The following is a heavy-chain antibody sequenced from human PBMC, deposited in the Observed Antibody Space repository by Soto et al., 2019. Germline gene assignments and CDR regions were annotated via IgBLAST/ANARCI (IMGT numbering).Heavy chain of an antibody. V-gene: IGHV4-34*01. CDR2: INHSGST. J-gene: IGHJ6*02. CDR3: ARAHYYYYGMDV. CDR1: GGSFSCYY. Sequence: SETLSLTCAVYGGSFSCYYWSWIRQPPGKGLEWIGEINHSGSTNYNPSLKSRVTISVDTSKNQFSLKLSSVTAADTAVYYCARAHYYYYGMDVWGQGTTVTVSS.